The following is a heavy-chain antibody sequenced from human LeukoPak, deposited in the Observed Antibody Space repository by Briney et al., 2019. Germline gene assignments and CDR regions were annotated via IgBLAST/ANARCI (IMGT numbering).Heavy chain of an antibody. CDR1: GDAPSTYA. CDR3: ARGLGSASLGLDY. Sequence: ASLTVSCTVSGDAPSTYAITWVRQAHGQGREWVGEVIPVVDTTNYAPSFQGRVTITSEASTSTAYMEMTRLTSADTAGYYFARGLGSASLGLDYWGQGTLVTVSS. J-gene: IGHJ4*02. V-gene: IGHV1-69*01. D-gene: IGHD6-19*01. CDR2: VIPVVDTT.